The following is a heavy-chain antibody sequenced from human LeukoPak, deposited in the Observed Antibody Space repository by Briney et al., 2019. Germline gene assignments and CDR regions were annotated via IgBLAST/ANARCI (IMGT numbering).Heavy chain of an antibody. CDR2: IYTSGST. J-gene: IGHJ4*02. Sequence: SETLSLTCTVSGGSISSGSYYWSWIRQPAGKGLEWIGRIYTSGSTNYNPSLKSRVTISVDTSKNQFSLKLSSVTAADTAVYYCAGAGGKSKGADYWGQGTLVTVSS. D-gene: IGHD1-26*01. V-gene: IGHV4-61*02. CDR1: GGSISSGSYY. CDR3: AGAGGKSKGADY.